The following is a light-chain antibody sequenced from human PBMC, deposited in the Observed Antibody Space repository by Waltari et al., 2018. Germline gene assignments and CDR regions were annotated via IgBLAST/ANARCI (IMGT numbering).Light chain of an antibody. CDR3: QQFGSSVMYT. CDR2: CAS. CDR1: QSVSRSR. Sequence: EVVLTQSPGTLSLSPGERATLSCRASQSVSRSRIAWYLHRPGQAPRLLIYCASGRATGIPDRFSGSGSGTDFSLTISRVEPEDFAVYYCQQFGSSVMYTFGQGTKLEIK. V-gene: IGKV3-20*01. J-gene: IGKJ2*01.